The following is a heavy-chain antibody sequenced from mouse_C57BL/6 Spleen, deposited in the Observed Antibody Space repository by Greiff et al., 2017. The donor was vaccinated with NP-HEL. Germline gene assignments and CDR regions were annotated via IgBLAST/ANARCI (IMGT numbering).Heavy chain of an antibody. Sequence: QVHVKQPGTELVKPGASVKLSCKASGYTFTSYWMHWVQQRPGQGLEWIGNINPSNGGTNYNEKFKSKATLTVDKSSSTAYMQLSSLTSEDSAVYYCARKGLLRYLDYWGQGTTLTVSS. D-gene: IGHD1-1*01. J-gene: IGHJ2*01. CDR1: GYTFTSYW. CDR2: INPSNGGT. CDR3: ARKGLLRYLDY. V-gene: IGHV1-53*01.